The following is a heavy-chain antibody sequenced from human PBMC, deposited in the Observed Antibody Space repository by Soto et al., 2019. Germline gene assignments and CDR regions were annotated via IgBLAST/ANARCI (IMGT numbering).Heavy chain of an antibody. CDR2: ISGSGGNI. J-gene: IGHJ4*02. Sequence: YAASGFTFDNYAMSWVRQAPGKGLEWVSVISGSGGNIHYADSVKGRFTISRDNSKNTLYLQMNSLTVEDTAVYYCAVLQWLIPVDYWGQGTLVSVSS. CDR3: AVLQWLIPVDY. V-gene: IGHV3-23*01. CDR1: GFTFDNYA. D-gene: IGHD6-19*01.